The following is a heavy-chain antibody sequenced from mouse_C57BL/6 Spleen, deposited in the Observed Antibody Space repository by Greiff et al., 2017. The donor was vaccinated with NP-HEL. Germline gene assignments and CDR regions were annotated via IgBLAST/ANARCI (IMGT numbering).Heavy chain of an antibody. V-gene: IGHV1-63*01. CDR3: ARWGLRDYYAMDY. CDR2: IYPGGGYT. D-gene: IGHD2-4*01. J-gene: IGHJ4*01. CDR1: GYTFTNYW. Sequence: VKLQQSGAELVRPGTSVKMSCKASGYTFTNYWIGWAKQRPGHGLEWIGDIYPGGGYTNYNEKFKGKATLTADKSSSTAYMQFSSLTSEDSAIYYCARWGLRDYYAMDYWGQGTSVTVSS.